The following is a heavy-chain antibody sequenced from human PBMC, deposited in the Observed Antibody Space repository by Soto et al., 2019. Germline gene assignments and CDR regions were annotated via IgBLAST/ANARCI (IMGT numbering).Heavy chain of an antibody. CDR2: INHSGST. D-gene: IGHD3-3*01. Sequence: QVQLQQWGAGLLKPSETLSLTCAVYGGXXXXXXXXXXXXXXXXXXXWIGEINHSGSTNYNPSLKSRVTISVDTSKNQFSLKLSSVTAADTAVYYCARGINDFWSGYYIDYWGQGTLVTVSS. CDR3: ARGINDFWSGYYIDY. CDR1: GGXXXXXX. J-gene: IGHJ4*02. V-gene: IGHV4-34*01.